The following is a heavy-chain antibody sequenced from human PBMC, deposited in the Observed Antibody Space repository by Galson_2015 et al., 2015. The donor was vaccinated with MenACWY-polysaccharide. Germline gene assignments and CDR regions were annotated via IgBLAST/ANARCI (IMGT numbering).Heavy chain of an antibody. Sequence: PALVKPTQTLTLTCTSGVGVGWIRQPPGKALEWLALIFWDDNKGYSASLKRRLTITKDTSKNQVVLTMSNMDPVDTATYYCVHRRGVAGADHWGQGTLVTVSS. V-gene: IGHV2-5*02. J-gene: IGHJ5*02. CDR2: IFWDDNK. CDR3: VHRRGVAGADH. CDR1: SGVG. D-gene: IGHD6-13*01.